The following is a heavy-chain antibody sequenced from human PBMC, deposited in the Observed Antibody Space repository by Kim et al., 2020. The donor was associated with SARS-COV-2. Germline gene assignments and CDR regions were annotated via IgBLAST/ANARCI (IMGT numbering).Heavy chain of an antibody. Sequence: KHHGSPHYHPSRQSRVPISVDTSKNPFSLELSSVAAADTAVYYCARNFDLWGRGTLVTVSS. V-gene: IGHV4-34*01. CDR2: KHHGSP. CDR3: ARNFDL. J-gene: IGHJ2*01.